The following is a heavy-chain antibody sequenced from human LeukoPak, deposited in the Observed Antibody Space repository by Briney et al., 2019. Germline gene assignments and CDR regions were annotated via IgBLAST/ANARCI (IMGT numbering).Heavy chain of an antibody. D-gene: IGHD5-12*01. CDR3: ARRDSGYDFPDH. J-gene: IGHJ4*02. V-gene: IGHV4-38-2*02. CDR2: IYHSGSA. CDR1: GYSISSGYY. Sequence: SETLSLTRTVSGYSISSGYYWGWIRQPPGKGLEWIGSIYHSGSAYYNPSLKSRVTISVDTSENQFSLKLISVTAADTAVYYCARRDSGYDFPDHWGQGTLVTVSS.